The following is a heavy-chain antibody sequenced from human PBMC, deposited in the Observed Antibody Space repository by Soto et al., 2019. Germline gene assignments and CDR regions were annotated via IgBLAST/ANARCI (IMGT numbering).Heavy chain of an antibody. D-gene: IGHD3-3*01. CDR3: ARGDTYYDFWSGYQNRGYYGMDV. Sequence: SVKVSCKASGGTFSSYAISWVRQAPGQGLEWMGGIIPIFGTANYARKFQGRVTITADESTSTAYMELSSLRSEDTAVYYCARGDTYYDFWSGYQNRGYYGMDVWGQGTTVTVSS. J-gene: IGHJ6*02. CDR2: IIPIFGTA. V-gene: IGHV1-69*13. CDR1: GGTFSSYA.